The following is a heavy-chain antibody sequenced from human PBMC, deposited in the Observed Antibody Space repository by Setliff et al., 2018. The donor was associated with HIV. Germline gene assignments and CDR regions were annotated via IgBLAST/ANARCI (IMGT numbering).Heavy chain of an antibody. J-gene: IGHJ3*02. Sequence: ASVKVSCKASGYTFTSYALHWVRQAPGQRLEWMGWVNADNGNTKYSEKFQGRVTITRDTAASTVYMELSSLKSEDTAVYYCARGMNAVRYFDWLDAFDIWGQGTMVTVSS. V-gene: IGHV1-3*01. CDR3: ARGMNAVRYFDWLDAFDI. CDR1: GYTFTSYA. D-gene: IGHD3-9*01. CDR2: VNADNGNT.